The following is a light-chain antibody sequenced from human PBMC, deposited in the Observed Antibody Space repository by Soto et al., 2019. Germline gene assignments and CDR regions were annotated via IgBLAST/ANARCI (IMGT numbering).Light chain of an antibody. CDR2: STN. CDR1: SGSVSTNYY. Sequence: QTVVTQEPSFSVSPGGTVTLTCGLSSGSVSTNYYPSWYQQTPGQAPRTLIYSTNTRSSGVPDRFFGSILGDKTALTITGAQADDESDYYCVLYMGSGIWVFGGGTQLTVL. V-gene: IGLV8-61*01. J-gene: IGLJ3*02. CDR3: VLYMGSGIWV.